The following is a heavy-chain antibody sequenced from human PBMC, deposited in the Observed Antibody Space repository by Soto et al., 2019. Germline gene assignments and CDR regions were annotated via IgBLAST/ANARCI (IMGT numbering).Heavy chain of an antibody. Sequence: SETLSLTCAVYGGSFSGYYWSWIRQPPGKGLEWIGEINHSGSTNYNPSLKSRVTISVDTSKYQFSLKLSSVTAADTAVYYCASGADYDFWSGYYYWGQGTLVTVSS. CDR3: ASGADYDFWSGYYY. CDR1: GGSFSGYY. D-gene: IGHD3-3*01. V-gene: IGHV4-34*01. CDR2: INHSGST. J-gene: IGHJ4*02.